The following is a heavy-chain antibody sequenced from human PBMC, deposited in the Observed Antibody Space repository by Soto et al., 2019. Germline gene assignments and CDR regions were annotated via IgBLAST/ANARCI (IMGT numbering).Heavy chain of an antibody. CDR2: IYSGGST. Sequence: VGSLRLSCAASGFTVSSNYMSWVRQAPGKGLEWVSVIYSGGSTYYADSVKGRFTISRDNSKNTLYLQMNSLRDEDTAVYYCAAIAVAGSPHLYYYYYGMDVWGQGTTVTVSS. V-gene: IGHV3-53*01. CDR3: AAIAVAGSPHLYYYYYGMDV. D-gene: IGHD6-19*01. CDR1: GFTVSSNY. J-gene: IGHJ6*02.